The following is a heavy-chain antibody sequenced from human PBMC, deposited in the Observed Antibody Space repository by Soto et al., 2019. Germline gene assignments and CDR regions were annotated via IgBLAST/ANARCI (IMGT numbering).Heavy chain of an antibody. V-gene: IGHV3-74*01. J-gene: IGHJ4*02. D-gene: IGHD6-19*01. CDR3: ARESSGWYLDY. Sequence: EVQLVESGGGLVQPGGSLRLSCVASGVTFSNYWMHWVRQATGKGLVWVSRINSDGRSTNYADSVKGRFTISRDNAKNTLYLQMNSLRAEDTAVYYCARESSGWYLDYWGQGTLLTVSS. CDR1: GVTFSNYW. CDR2: INSDGRST.